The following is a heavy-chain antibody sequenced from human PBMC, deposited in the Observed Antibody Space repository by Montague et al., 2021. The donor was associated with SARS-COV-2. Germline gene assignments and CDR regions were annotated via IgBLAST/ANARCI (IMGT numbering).Heavy chain of an antibody. CDR3: ARVGWELRVGDYYFDY. V-gene: IGHV4-59*01. CDR1: GGSISPYY. CDR2: IYYTGST. J-gene: IGHJ4*02. Sequence: SETLSLPCTVSGGSISPYYWSWIRQPPGKGLEWIGNIYYTGSTXXXSSXXXRLTISVDTSENQFSLKVTSVTPADTAVYYCARVGWELRVGDYYFDYWGQGTLVTVSS. D-gene: IGHD1-26*01.